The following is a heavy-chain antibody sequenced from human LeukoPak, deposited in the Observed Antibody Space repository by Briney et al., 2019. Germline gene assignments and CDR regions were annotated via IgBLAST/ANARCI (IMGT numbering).Heavy chain of an antibody. D-gene: IGHD1-14*01. Sequence: GWSLRLSCAASGYTFDTYGMTWARQAPGEGLEWVSSISGSGYNTYYADSVKGRFTISRDNSKNTLYLQMDSLRAEDTAIYYCATSTTSFDYWGQGTLVTVSS. V-gene: IGHV3-23*01. CDR2: ISGSGYNT. J-gene: IGHJ4*02. CDR3: ATSTTSFDY. CDR1: GYTFDTYG.